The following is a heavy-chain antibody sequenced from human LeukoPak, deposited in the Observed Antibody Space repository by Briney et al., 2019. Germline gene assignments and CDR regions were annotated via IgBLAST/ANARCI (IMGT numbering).Heavy chain of an antibody. Sequence: GASVKVSCKASGYTFTSYYMHWVRQAPGQGLEWMGIINPSGGSTSYAQKFQGRVTMTRDTSTSTVYMELSSLRSEDTAVYYCARGGSDYGDYVCAFDIWGQGTMVTVSS. CDR1: GYTFTSYY. J-gene: IGHJ3*02. D-gene: IGHD4-17*01. CDR2: INPSGGST. CDR3: ARGGSDYGDYVCAFDI. V-gene: IGHV1-46*01.